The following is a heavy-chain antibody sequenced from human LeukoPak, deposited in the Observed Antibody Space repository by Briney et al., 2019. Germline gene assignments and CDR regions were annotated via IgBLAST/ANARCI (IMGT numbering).Heavy chain of an antibody. CDR1: GFTFSSYG. CDR3: AKGDYYDSSGYYYDY. V-gene: IGHV3-30*18. CDR2: ISYDGSNK. Sequence: GRSLRLSCAASGFTFSSYGMHWVRQAPGKGLEWVAVISYDGSNKYYADSVKGRFTIPRDNSKNTLYLQMNSLRAEDTAVYYCAKGDYYDSSGYYYDYWGQGTLVTVSS. D-gene: IGHD3-22*01. J-gene: IGHJ4*02.